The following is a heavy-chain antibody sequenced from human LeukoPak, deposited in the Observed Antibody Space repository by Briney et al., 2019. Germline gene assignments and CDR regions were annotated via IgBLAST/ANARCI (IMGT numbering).Heavy chain of an antibody. CDR2: ICDSGGCT. D-gene: IGHD4-23*01. J-gene: IGHJ4*02. CDR3: AKLDLTDGNSHY. CDR1: GFTFSSSA. V-gene: IGHV3-23*01. Sequence: GGSLRLSCAASGFTFSSSALTWVRQAPGKGLEWVSSICDSGGCTYYADSVKGRFTISRDNSKDTLCLQLNSLRAEDTALYYCAKLDLTDGNSHYWGQGTLVTVSS.